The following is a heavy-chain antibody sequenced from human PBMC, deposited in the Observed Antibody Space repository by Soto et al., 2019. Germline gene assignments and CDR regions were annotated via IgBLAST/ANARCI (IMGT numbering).Heavy chain of an antibody. D-gene: IGHD3-9*01. J-gene: IGHJ4*02. CDR3: ARGGLRYFDWWFDY. V-gene: IGHV4-59*08. Sequence: SETLSLTCTVSGGSISSYYWSWIRQPPGKGLEWIGYIYYSGSTNYNPSLKSRVTISVDTSKNQFSLKLSSVTAADTAVYYCARGGLRYFDWWFDYWGQGTLVTVSS. CDR2: IYYSGST. CDR1: GGSISSYY.